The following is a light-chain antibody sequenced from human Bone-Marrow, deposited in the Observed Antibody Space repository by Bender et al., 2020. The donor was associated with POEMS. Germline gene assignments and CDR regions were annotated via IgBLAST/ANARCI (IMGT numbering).Light chain of an antibody. Sequence: QSALTQPPSASGSPGQSVTMFCTGTSIDVGDVSWDQQHPGEAPKLMIYEVNKRPSGVPDRFSGSRSGNTASLTVSGLQAEDEADYICSSYAGNNNLFFGGGTKLTVL. CDR2: EVN. J-gene: IGLJ2*01. V-gene: IGLV2-8*01. CDR3: SSYAGNNNLF. CDR1: SIDVGD.